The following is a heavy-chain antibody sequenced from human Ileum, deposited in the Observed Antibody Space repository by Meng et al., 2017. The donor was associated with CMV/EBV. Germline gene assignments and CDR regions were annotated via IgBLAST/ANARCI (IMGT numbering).Heavy chain of an antibody. J-gene: IGHJ4*02. V-gene: IGHV4-39*07. D-gene: IGHD4-11*01. CDR2: INYSGST. CDR3: ARDMTNRWFYY. Sequence: QLQESGPGLVKPSETLSPTCTVSGDSVKINNYSWAWIRQPPGQGLEWIGTINYSGSTCYNPSLKSRVTLSVDTSKNQFSLKLSSVTAADTAMYYCARDMTNRWFYYWGQGILVTVSS. CDR1: GDSVKINNYS.